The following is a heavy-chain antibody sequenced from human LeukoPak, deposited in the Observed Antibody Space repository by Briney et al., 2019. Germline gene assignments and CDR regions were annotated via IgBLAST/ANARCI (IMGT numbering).Heavy chain of an antibody. CDR1: GFTFGNYA. D-gene: IGHD1-1*01. CDR2: IKRKTDDGTT. CDR3: TTQSGAWNFDY. V-gene: IGHV3-15*07. J-gene: IGHJ4*02. Sequence: GGSLRLSCEASGFTFGNYAMNWVRQAPGKGLEWVGLIKRKTDDGTTDYAAPEKGRFTISRDDSKNTLYLQMNSLKTEDTAVYYCTTQSGAWNFDYWGQGTLVTVSS.